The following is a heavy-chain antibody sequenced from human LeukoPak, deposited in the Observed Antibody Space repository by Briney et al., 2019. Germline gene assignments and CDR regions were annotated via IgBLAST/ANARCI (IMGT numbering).Heavy chain of an antibody. CDR3: ARDDRDISSYRFDY. D-gene: IGHD6-6*01. CDR2: ISSHSRDI. Sequence: PGGSLRLSCAASGFTFNTYSMNWVRQAPGKGLEWVSSISSHSRDIYYADSVKGRFTISRDNAKNSLHLQMNSLRAEDTAVYYCARDDRDISSYRFDYWGQGTTVTVSS. CDR1: GFTFNTYS. V-gene: IGHV3-21*01. J-gene: IGHJ4*03.